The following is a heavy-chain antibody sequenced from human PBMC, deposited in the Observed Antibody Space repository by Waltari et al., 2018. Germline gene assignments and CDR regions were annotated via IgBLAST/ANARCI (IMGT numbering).Heavy chain of an antibody. D-gene: IGHD6-13*01. V-gene: IGHV3-23*03. CDR3: AKDNGIAAADY. CDR1: GFTFSSYA. CDR2: IYSGGRK. Sequence: EVQLLESGGGLVQPGGSLRLSCAASGFTFSSYAMSWVRQAPGKGLEWVSVIYSGGRKYYADSVKGRFTISRDNSKNTLYLQMNSLRAEDTAVYYCAKDNGIAAADYWGQGTLVTVSS. J-gene: IGHJ4*02.